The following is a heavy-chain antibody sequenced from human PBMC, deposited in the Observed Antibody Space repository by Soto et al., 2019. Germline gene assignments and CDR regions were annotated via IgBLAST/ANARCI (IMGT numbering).Heavy chain of an antibody. D-gene: IGHD2-2*01. CDR3: ATVPDY. J-gene: IGHJ4*02. CDR2: MYHSGST. Sequence: QLQLQESGSGLVKPSQTLSLTCAVSGGSISSGGYSWSWIRQPPGKGLEWIGYMYHSGSTYYNPSPKSRFTISKDRSRYQFSRKLSSVTAAHTAVYYWATVPDYWGQGILVTVSS. CDR1: GGSISSGGYS. V-gene: IGHV4-30-2*01.